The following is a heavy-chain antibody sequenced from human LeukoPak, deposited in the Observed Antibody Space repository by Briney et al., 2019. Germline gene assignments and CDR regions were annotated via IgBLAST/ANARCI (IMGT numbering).Heavy chain of an antibody. CDR2: VSTSGGST. V-gene: IGHV3-23*01. CDR1: GLTFSRYA. D-gene: IGHD3-22*01. J-gene: IGHJ4*02. Sequence: TGGSLRLSCAASGLTFSRYAMSWVRQAPGKGLEWFSGVSTSGGSTYYADSVKGRFTISRDNSKNTLHLQMNSLRAEDTAIYYCAKQAYDSPRTDFDYWGQGTLVTVSS. CDR3: AKQAYDSPRTDFDY.